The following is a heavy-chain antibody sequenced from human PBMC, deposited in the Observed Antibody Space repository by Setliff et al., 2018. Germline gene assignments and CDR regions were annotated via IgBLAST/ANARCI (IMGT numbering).Heavy chain of an antibody. Sequence: SETLSLTCTVSGGSISSGSYYWSWIRQPAGKGLEWIGHIYTSGSTYYNPSLKSRVTISVDTSKNQFSLKLSSVTAADTAVYYCARDRSTVIRGVTSFFYYYMDVWGGGTTVTVS. CDR2: IYTSGST. D-gene: IGHD3-10*01. J-gene: IGHJ6*03. CDR1: GGSISSGSYY. V-gene: IGHV4-61*09. CDR3: ARDRSTVIRGVTSFFYYYMDV.